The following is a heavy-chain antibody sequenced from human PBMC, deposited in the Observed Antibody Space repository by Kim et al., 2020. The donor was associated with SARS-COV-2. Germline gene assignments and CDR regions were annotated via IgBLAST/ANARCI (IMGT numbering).Heavy chain of an antibody. CDR3: AKGAPSGSYPVGAY. D-gene: IGHD1-26*01. Sequence: ADSVKGRFTISRDNSKNTLYLKMNSLRAEDTAVYYCAKGAPSGSYPVGAYWGQGTLVTVSS. J-gene: IGHJ4*02. V-gene: IGHV3-23*01.